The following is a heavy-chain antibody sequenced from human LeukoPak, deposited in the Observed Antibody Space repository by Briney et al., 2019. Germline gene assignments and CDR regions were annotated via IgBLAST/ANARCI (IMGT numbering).Heavy chain of an antibody. V-gene: IGHV1-2*02. CDR1: GYTFTGYY. CDR2: INPNSGGT. D-gene: IGHD6-13*01. Sequence: ASVKVSCKSSGYTFTGYYMHWVRQAPGQGLEWMGWINPNSGGTNYAQKFQGRVTMTRDTFISTAYMELSRLRSDDTAVYYCARDKGIAGSNWFDPWGQGTLVTVSS. J-gene: IGHJ5*02. CDR3: ARDKGIAGSNWFDP.